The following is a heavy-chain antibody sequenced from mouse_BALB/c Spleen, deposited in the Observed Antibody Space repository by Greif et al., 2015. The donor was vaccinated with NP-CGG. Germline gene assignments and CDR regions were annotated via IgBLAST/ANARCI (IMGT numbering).Heavy chain of an antibody. V-gene: IGHV1-15*01. CDR1: GYTFTDYE. CDR2: IDPETGGT. CDR3: TRERGSAWFAY. J-gene: IGHJ3*01. Sequence: VQLHQSGAELVRPGASVTLSCKASGYTFTDYEMHWVKQTPVHGLEWIGAIDPETGGTAYNQKFKGKATMTADKSSSTAYMERRSLTSEDSAFYYCTRERGSAWFAYWGQRTLVTVSA.